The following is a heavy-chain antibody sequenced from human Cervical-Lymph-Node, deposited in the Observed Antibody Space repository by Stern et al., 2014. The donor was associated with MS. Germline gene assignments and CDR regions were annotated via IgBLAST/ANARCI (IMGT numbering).Heavy chain of an antibody. CDR1: GYLFDDYW. J-gene: IGHJ4*02. Sequence: VQLVESGAEVKKPGESLKISCEASGYLFDDYWIGWVRQMSGRGLELVAIIFPRDSNTRYSPSVQGQVTILADKSISTAYLQWSSLKASDPAMYYCARSPATPSGYDRFDYWGQGALVTVSS. CDR3: ARSPATPSGYDRFDY. D-gene: IGHD5-12*01. V-gene: IGHV5-51*03. CDR2: IFPRDSNT.